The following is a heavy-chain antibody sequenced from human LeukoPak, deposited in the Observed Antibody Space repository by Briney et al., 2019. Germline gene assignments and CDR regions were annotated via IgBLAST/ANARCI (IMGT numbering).Heavy chain of an antibody. J-gene: IGHJ4*02. CDR2: ISYDGSNK. V-gene: IGHV3-30*04. CDR3: AKPAKTDYADY. CDR1: GFTFSSYA. Sequence: GGSLRLSCAASGFTFSSYAMHWVRQAPGKGLEWVAVISYDGSNKYYADSVKGRFTISRDNSKDTLYLQMNSLRAEDTALYYCAKPAKTDYADYWGQGTLVTVSS. D-gene: IGHD1-14*01.